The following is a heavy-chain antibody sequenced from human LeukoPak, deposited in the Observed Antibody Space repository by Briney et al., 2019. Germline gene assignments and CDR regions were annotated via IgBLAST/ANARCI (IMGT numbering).Heavy chain of an antibody. CDR2: INHSGST. CDR1: GGSFSGYY. D-gene: IGHD2-2*01. CDR3: ARHRVIVVVPAAIGGAEYFPH. V-gene: IGHV4-34*01. Sequence: SETLSLTCAVYGGSFSGYYWSWIRQSPGKGLEWIGEINHSGSTNYNPSLKSRVTISVDTSKNQFSLKLSSVTAADTAVYYCARHRVIVVVPAAIGGAEYFPHWGQGTLVTVSS. J-gene: IGHJ1*01.